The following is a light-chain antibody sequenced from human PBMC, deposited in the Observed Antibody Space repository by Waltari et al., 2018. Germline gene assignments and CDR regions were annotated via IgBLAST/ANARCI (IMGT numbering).Light chain of an antibody. V-gene: IGLV2-14*03. CDR2: DVS. J-gene: IGLJ2*01. Sequence: QSALTQPASVSGSPGQSITLSCTGTSSDIGVYDYVSWYQQHPGKAPKLVIFDVSTRPSGVSNRLSGSKSGNTASLTISGVQTEDEADYYCSSYTKISTVIFGGGTKLTVL. CDR1: SSDIGVYDY. CDR3: SSYTKISTVI.